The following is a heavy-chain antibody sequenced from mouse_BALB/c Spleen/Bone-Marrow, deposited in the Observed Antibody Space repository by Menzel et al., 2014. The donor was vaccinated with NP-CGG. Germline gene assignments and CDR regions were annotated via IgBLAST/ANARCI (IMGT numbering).Heavy chain of an antibody. CDR3: ARRGDGYYLDY. V-gene: IGHV2-9*02. CDR1: GFSLTSYG. J-gene: IGHJ2*01. CDR2: IWAGGST. D-gene: IGHD2-3*01. Sequence: VKLMESGPGLVAPSQSLSITCTVSGFSLTSYGVHWVRQPPGKGLEWLGVIWAGGSTNYNSALMSRLSISKDNSKSQVFLKMNSLQTDDTAMYYCARRGDGYYLDYWGQGTTLTVPS.